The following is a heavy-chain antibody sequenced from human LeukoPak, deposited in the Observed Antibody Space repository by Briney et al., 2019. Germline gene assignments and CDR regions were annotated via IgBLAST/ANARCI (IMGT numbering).Heavy chain of an antibody. CDR1: GGSFSGYY. CDR3: ARGGSSSWYRRAFDY. J-gene: IGHJ4*02. Sequence: SETLSLTCAVYGGSFSGYYWSWIGQPPGKGLEWIGEINHSGSTNYNPSLKSRVAISVDTSKNQFSLKPSSVTAADTAVYYCARGGSSSWYRRAFDYWGQGTLVTVSS. D-gene: IGHD6-13*01. V-gene: IGHV4-34*01. CDR2: INHSGST.